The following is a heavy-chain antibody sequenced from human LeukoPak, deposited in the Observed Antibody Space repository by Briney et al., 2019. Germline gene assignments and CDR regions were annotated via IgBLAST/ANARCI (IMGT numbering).Heavy chain of an antibody. D-gene: IGHD1-1*01. CDR3: ARVFGTTGSWYAFDI. V-gene: IGHV3-23*01. CDR2: ISGSGGST. Sequence: GGSLRLSCAASGFTFSSYAMSWVRQAPGKGLEWVSAISGSGGSTYYADSVKGRFTISRDNAKNSLYLQMNSLRAEDTAVYYCARVFGTTGSWYAFDIWGQGTMGTVSS. J-gene: IGHJ3*02. CDR1: GFTFSSYA.